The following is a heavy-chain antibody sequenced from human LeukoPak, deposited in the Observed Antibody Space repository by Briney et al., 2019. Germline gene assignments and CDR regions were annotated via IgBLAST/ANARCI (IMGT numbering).Heavy chain of an antibody. CDR2: ISAYNGNT. CDR3: ARDEPHSSSWYADY. J-gene: IGHJ4*02. Sequence: ASVKVSRKASGYTFTSYGISWVRQAPGQGLEWMGWISAYNGNTNYAQKLQGRVTMTTDTSTSTAYMELRSLRSDDTAVYYCARDEPHSSSWYADYWGQGTLVTVSS. D-gene: IGHD6-13*01. V-gene: IGHV1-18*01. CDR1: GYTFTSYG.